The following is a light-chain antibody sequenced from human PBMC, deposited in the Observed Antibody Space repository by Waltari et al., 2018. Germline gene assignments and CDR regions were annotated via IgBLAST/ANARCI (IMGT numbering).Light chain of an antibody. Sequence: QSALTQPASVSGSPGQSITISCTGTSSDVGAYNYVSWYRQHPGTAPRLLIFDVSHRPSGFSNRFSGSKSGNTASLTSSGLQAEDEADYYCSSYTTSSTVVFGGGTKLTVL. CDR1: SSDVGAYNY. CDR2: DVS. J-gene: IGLJ2*01. V-gene: IGLV2-14*03. CDR3: SSYTTSSTVV.